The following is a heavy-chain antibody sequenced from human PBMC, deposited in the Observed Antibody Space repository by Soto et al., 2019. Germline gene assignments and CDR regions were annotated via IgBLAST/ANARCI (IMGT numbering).Heavy chain of an antibody. CDR1: GGSISSCGYY. J-gene: IGHJ5*02. CDR2: IYYSGST. D-gene: IGHD3-10*01. CDR3: ARAPLNMVRIAYWFDP. V-gene: IGHV4-31*03. Sequence: PSETLSLTCTVSGGSISSCGYYWSWTRQQPGKGLEWIGYIYYSGSTYYNPSLKSRVTISVDTSKNQFSLKLSSVTAADTAVYYCARAPLNMVRIAYWFDPWGQGTLVTVSS.